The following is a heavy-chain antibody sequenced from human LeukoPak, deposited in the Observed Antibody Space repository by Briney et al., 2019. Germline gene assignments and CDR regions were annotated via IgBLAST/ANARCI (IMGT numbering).Heavy chain of an antibody. J-gene: IGHJ4*02. D-gene: IGHD4-17*01. V-gene: IGHV1-69*05. CDR1: GGTFSSDA. CDR2: IIPIFGTA. Sequence: SVKVSCKASGGTFSSDAISWVRQAPGQGLEWMGRIIPIFGTANYAQKFQGRVTITTDESTSTAYMELSSLRSEDTAVYYCARENRPPITVTWYFDYWGQGTLVTVSS. CDR3: ARENRPPITVTWYFDY.